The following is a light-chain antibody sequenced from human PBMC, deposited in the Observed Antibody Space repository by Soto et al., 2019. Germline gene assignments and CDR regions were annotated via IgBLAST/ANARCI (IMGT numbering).Light chain of an antibody. J-gene: IGKJ1*01. Sequence: IQMTQSPSTLSASVGDRVTITCRASESINTRLAWYQQKPGKAPSLLIYKASTLQGGVPSRFSGSGSGTEFTLTISSLQPDDFATYYCQQYNSYWTFGQGTKVDIK. CDR2: KAS. V-gene: IGKV1-5*03. CDR1: ESINTR. CDR3: QQYNSYWT.